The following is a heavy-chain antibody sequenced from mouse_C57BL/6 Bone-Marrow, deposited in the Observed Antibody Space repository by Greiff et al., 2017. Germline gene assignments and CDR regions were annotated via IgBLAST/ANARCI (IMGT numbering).Heavy chain of an antibody. CDR2: ISYDGSN. V-gene: IGHV3-6*01. CDR3: ARVYYWYFDV. J-gene: IGHJ1*03. CDR1: GYSITSGYY. Sequence: EVKVEESGPGLVKPSQSLSLTCSVTGYSITSGYYWNWIRQFPGNKLEWMGYISYDGSNNYNPSLKNRISITRDTSKNQFFLKLNSVTTEDTATYYCARVYYWYFDVWGTGTTVTVSS.